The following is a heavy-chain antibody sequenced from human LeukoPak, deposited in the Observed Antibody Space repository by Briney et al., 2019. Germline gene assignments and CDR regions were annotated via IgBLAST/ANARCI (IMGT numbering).Heavy chain of an antibody. J-gene: IGHJ4*02. CDR1: GGSISSYY. CDR3: ARQTGSYFYYLDY. V-gene: IGHV4-59*01. Sequence: SETLSLTCTVSGGSISSYYWSWIRQPPGKGLEWIGYIYYSGSTNYNPSLKSRVTISVDTSKNQFSLKLSSVTAADTAVYYCARQTGSYFYYLDYWGQGTLVTVSS. D-gene: IGHD3-9*01. CDR2: IYYSGST.